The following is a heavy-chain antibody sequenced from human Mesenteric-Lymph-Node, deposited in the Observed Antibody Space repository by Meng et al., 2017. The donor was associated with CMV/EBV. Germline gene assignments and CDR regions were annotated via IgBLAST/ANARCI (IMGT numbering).Heavy chain of an antibody. CDR1: GFTFNGYG. Sequence: GGSLRLSCVAASGFTFNGYGMHWVRQAPGKGLEWVAFIGYAGTNKYYADSVKGRFTISRDNAKNSLYLQMNSLRTEDTAFYYCAKDTYYDFWSGSAEGGYGLDVWGQGTWVTVSS. J-gene: IGHJ6*02. V-gene: IGHV3-30*02. CDR2: IGYAGTNK. D-gene: IGHD3-3*01. CDR3: AKDTYYDFWSGSAEGGYGLDV.